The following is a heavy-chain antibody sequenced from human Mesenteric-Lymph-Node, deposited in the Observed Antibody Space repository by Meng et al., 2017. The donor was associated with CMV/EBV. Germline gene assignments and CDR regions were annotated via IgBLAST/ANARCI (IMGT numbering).Heavy chain of an antibody. CDR1: GFTFSSYA. V-gene: IGHV3-30*04. D-gene: IGHD1-26*01. CDR2: ISYDGSNK. CDR3: AIGLYGGMSGGVDY. J-gene: IGHJ4*02. Sequence: GESLKISCAASGFTFSSYAMHWVRQAPGKGLEWVAVISYDGSNKYYADSVKGRFTISRDNSKNTLYLQMNSLRAEDMALYYCAIGLYGGMSGGVDYWGQGTLVTVSS.